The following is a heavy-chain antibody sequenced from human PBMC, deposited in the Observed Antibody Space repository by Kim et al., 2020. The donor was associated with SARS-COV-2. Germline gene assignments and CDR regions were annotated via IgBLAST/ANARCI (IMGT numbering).Heavy chain of an antibody. V-gene: IGHV7-4-1*02. D-gene: IGHD4-17*01. CDR2: INTNTGNP. CDR1: GYTFTSYA. Sequence: ASVKVSCKASGYTFTSYAMNWVRQAPGQGLEWMGWINTNTGNPTYAQGFTGRFVFSLDTSVSTAYLQISSLKAEDTAVYYCAREDTVTTTTGWFDPWGQGTLVTVSS. CDR3: AREDTVTTTTGWFDP. J-gene: IGHJ5*02.